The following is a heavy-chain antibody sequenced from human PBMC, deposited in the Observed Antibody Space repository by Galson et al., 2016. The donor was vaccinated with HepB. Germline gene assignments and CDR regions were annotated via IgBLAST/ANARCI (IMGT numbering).Heavy chain of an antibody. CDR2: ISGSGITT. V-gene: IGHV3-23*01. CDR1: GFTLSNYA. D-gene: IGHD2-15*01. Sequence: LRLSCAASGFTLSNYAMSRVRQAPGKGLEWVSDISGSGITTYYADSVKGRFTISRDNSKKTVYLQMSSLRAEDTAVYYCARLFGGYIDYWGQGTLVTVSS. CDR3: ARLFGGYIDY. J-gene: IGHJ4*02.